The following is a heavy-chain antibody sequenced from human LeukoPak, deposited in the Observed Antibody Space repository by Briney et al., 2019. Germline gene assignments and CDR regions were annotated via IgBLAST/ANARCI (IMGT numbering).Heavy chain of an antibody. J-gene: IGHJ4*02. CDR3: AKDYDSSGYVIDY. CDR1: GFTFGDYA. V-gene: IGHV3-9*01. D-gene: IGHD3-22*01. CDR2: LSWNGGSI. Sequence: PGGSLRPSCAASGFTFGDYAMHWVRQAPGKGLEWVSGLSWNGGSIGYADSVKGRFSISRDNTKNSVYLQMNSLRAEDTAFYYCAKDYDSSGYVIDYWGQGTLVTVSS.